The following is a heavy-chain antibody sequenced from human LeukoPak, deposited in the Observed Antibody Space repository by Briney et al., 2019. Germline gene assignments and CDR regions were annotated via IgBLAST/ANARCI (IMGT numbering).Heavy chain of an antibody. V-gene: IGHV4-39*07. Sequence: SETLSLTCSVSGGSISSSSHYWGWIRQSPGMGLEWIGSIFDSGSTYYNPSLKSRVTISVDTSKNQFSLKLSSVTAADTAVYYCARAPPTTVTTVNAFDIWGQGTMVTVSS. D-gene: IGHD4-17*01. J-gene: IGHJ3*02. CDR2: IFDSGST. CDR3: ARAPPTTVTTVNAFDI. CDR1: GGSISSSSHY.